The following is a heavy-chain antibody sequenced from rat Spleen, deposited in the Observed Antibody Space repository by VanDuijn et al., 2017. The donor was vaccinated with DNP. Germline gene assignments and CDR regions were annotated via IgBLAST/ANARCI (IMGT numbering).Heavy chain of an antibody. CDR3: ARQSSYIYALDY. Sequence: EVQLVESGGGLVQPGRSLKISCTASGFTFSDYNMAWVRQAPTKGLEWVASISPSGGSTYYRDSVKGRFTISRDNAKNTQYLQMDSLRSEDTATYYCARQSSYIYALDYWGQGVMVTVSS. CDR1: GFTFSDYN. D-gene: IGHD1-2*01. CDR2: ISPSGGST. J-gene: IGHJ2*01. V-gene: IGHV5S13*01.